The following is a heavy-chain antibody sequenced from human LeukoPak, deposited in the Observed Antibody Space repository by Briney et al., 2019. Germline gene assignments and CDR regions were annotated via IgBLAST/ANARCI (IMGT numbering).Heavy chain of an antibody. D-gene: IGHD3-3*01. CDR1: GGSISSGDYY. CDR2: IYYSGST. Sequence: SQTLSLNCTVSGGSISSGDYYWSWIRQPPGKGMEWIGYIYYSGSTYYNPSLKSRVTISVDTSKKQFSLKLSSVTAADTAVYYCARDLRVTIFGVVTPKGNWFDPWGQGTLVTVSS. V-gene: IGHV4-30-4*08. CDR3: ARDLRVTIFGVVTPKGNWFDP. J-gene: IGHJ5*02.